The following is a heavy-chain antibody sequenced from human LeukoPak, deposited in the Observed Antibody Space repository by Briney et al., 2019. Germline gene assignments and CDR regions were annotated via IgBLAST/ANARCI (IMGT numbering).Heavy chain of an antibody. V-gene: IGHV3-7*01. Sequence: GGSLRLPCAASGFTFSTYWMSWVRQAPGKGLEWVANIKQDGSEKYYVDSVKGRFTISRDNAKNSLFLQMNSLRAEDTAVYYCARGGIAARKFRLAYYMDVWGKGTTVTVSS. J-gene: IGHJ6*03. CDR2: IKQDGSEK. CDR3: ARGGIAARKFRLAYYMDV. CDR1: GFTFSTYW. D-gene: IGHD6-6*01.